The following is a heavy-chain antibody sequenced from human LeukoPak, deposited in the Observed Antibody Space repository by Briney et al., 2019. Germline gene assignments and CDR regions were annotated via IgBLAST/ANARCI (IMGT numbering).Heavy chain of an antibody. J-gene: IGHJ4*02. Sequence: PSETLSLTCTVSGGSISSSSYYWGWIRQPPGKGLEWIGSIYYSGSTYYNPSLKSRVTISVDTSKNQFSLKLSSVTAADTAVYYCARGVKTWRRGYSYGALYYFDYWGQGTLVTVSS. CDR1: GGSISSSSYY. CDR2: IYYSGST. D-gene: IGHD5-18*01. CDR3: ARGVKTWRRGYSYGALYYFDY. V-gene: IGHV4-39*01.